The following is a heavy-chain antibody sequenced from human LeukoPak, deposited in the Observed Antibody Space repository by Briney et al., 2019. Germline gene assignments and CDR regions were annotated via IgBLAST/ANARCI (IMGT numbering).Heavy chain of an antibody. V-gene: IGHV4-30-4*01. CDR2: IYYSGST. CDR1: GGSISSGDYY. D-gene: IGHD2-21*02. J-gene: IGHJ4*02. CDR3: ARGRGWRLLWDGYYFDY. Sequence: PSETLSLTCTVSGGSISSGDYYWSWIRQPPGKGLEWIGYIYYSGSTYYNPSLKSRVTISVDTSKNQFSLKLSSVTAADTAVYYCARGRGWRLLWDGYYFDYWGQGTLVTVSS.